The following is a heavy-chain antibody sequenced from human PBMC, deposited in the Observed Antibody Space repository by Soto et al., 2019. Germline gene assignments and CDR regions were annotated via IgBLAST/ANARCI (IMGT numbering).Heavy chain of an antibody. CDR3: ARDYMAVVD. Sequence: QVQLQESGPGLVKPSQTLSLTCTVSGSSISSGSYYWSWIRQHPGKGLEWIGYIYHSGSTYYNPSLKSRATISLDTSKSQFSLKLSSVTAADTAVYYCARDYMAVVDWGQGTLVTVSS. D-gene: IGHD2-15*01. CDR1: GSSISSGSYY. J-gene: IGHJ4*02. CDR2: IYHSGST. V-gene: IGHV4-31*03.